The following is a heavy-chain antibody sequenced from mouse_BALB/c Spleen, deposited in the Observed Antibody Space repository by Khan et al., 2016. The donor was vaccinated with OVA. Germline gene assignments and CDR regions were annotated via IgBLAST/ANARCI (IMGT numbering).Heavy chain of an antibody. D-gene: IGHD2-4*01. J-gene: IGHJ4*01. CDR3: ERKNYDGYAMDY. Sequence: EVQLQESGPGLVKPSQSLSLTCTVTGYSITSDYAWDWIRQFPGNKLEWMGYISDGGSTSYTPSLKSRISITRDTSKNQFFLQLNSVTTEVTDRNYCERKNYDGYAMDYWGQGTSVTVSS. CDR2: ISDGGST. V-gene: IGHV3-2*02. CDR1: GYSITSDYA.